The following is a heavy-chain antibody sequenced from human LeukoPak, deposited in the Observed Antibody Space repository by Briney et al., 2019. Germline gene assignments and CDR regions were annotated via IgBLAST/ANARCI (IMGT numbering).Heavy chain of an antibody. CDR3: ARFSPRAMGNYLDF. J-gene: IGHJ4*02. V-gene: IGHV4-30-2*01. CDR1: GGSISSGSYS. Sequence: SQTLSLTCAVSGGSISSGSYSWSWIRQPPGKGLEWIGYIYPRGSTYYNPSLKSRVILSLDKSANQFSLNLSSVTAADTAVYYCARFSPRAMGNYLDFWGRGTLVTVSS. D-gene: IGHD7-27*01. CDR2: IYPRGST.